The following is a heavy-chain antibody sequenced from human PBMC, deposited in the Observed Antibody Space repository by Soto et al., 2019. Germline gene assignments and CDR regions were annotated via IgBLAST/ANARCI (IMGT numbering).Heavy chain of an antibody. D-gene: IGHD3-3*01. CDR1: GYTFTSYG. CDR3: ARDSPSITIFMWFDP. CDR2: ISAYNGNT. J-gene: IGHJ5*02. Sequence: ASVKVSCKASGYTFTSYGISWVRQAPGQGLEWMGWISAYNGNTNYAQKLQGRVTMTTDTSTSTAYMELRSLRSDDTAVYYCARDSPSITIFMWFDPWGQGTLVTVSS. V-gene: IGHV1-18*04.